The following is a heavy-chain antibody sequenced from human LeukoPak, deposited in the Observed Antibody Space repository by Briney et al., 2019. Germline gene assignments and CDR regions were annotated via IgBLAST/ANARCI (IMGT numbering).Heavy chain of an antibody. J-gene: IGHJ5*02. V-gene: IGHV1-18*03. Sequence: ASVKVSCKASGYTFTSYGISWVRQAPGQGLEWMGWISAYNGNTNYAQKLQGRVTMTTDTSTSTAYMELRSLRSDDMAVYDCARDSNCSGGSCYSGWFDPWGQGTLVTVSS. CDR1: GYTFTSYG. D-gene: IGHD2-15*01. CDR2: ISAYNGNT. CDR3: ARDSNCSGGSCYSGWFDP.